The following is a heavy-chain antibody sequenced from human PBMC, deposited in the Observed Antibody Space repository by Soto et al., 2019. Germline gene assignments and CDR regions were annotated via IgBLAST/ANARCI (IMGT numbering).Heavy chain of an antibody. CDR2: IIPIFGTA. V-gene: IGHV1-69*13. CDR1: GGTFSSYA. CDR3: ARDRSSSWFGSQYYFDY. J-gene: IGHJ4*02. D-gene: IGHD6-13*01. Sequence: SVKVSCKASGGTFSSYAICWVRQAPGQGLEWMGGIIPIFGTANYAQKFQGRVTITADESTGTAYMELSSLRSEDTAVYYCARDRSSSWFGSQYYFDYWGQGTLVTVSS.